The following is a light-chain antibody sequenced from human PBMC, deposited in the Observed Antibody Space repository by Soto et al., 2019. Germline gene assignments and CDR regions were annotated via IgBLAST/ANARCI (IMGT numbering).Light chain of an antibody. CDR2: DVS. J-gene: IGLJ1*01. CDR1: SGDVAGYNY. Sequence: QRVLTHPASGTGFPRQSIRISNTRTSGDVAGYNYVSWFQQHPGKAPKLMIFDVSNRPSGVSYRFSGSKSGNTASLTISGLQAEDEADYYCNSYTSSSTYVFGTGTKVTVL. V-gene: IGLV2-14*01. CDR3: NSYTSSSTYV.